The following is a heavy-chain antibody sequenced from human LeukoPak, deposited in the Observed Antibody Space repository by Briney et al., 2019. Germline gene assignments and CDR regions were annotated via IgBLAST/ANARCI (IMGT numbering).Heavy chain of an antibody. CDR3: AGSNYVGYFDY. CDR1: GFTFSNYA. CDR2: ISGSGGST. V-gene: IGHV3-23*01. J-gene: IGHJ4*02. D-gene: IGHD4-11*01. Sequence: GGSLRLSCAASGFTFSNYAMSWVRQAPGKGLEWVSAISGSGGSTYYADSVKGRFTISRDNSKNTLYLQMNSLRAEDTAVYYCAGSNYVGYFDYWGQGTLVTVSS.